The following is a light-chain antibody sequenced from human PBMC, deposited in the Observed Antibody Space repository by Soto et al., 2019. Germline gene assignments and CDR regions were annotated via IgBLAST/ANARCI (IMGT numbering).Light chain of an antibody. CDR1: QTINNW. CDR2: DAS. Sequence: DIQMTQSPSTLSASIGDRVTVTCRASQTINNWLAWYQQKPGKAPKLLIYDASTLEGEVPSRFGASGSGTDFTLTITSLQPDDSATYYCQQYNSYPWTFGQGTKAEI. V-gene: IGKV1-5*01. J-gene: IGKJ1*01. CDR3: QQYNSYPWT.